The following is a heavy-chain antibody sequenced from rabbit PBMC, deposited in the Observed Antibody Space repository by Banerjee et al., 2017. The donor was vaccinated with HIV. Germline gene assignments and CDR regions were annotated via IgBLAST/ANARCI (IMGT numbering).Heavy chain of an antibody. D-gene: IGHD8-1*01. J-gene: IGHJ4*01. CDR2: IDPVFGIT. V-gene: IGHV1S47*01. CDR1: GVSFSSYY. Sequence: QEQLVESGGGLVQPEGSLTLTCTAAGVSFSSYYMNWVRQAPGKGLEWIGYIDPVFGITYYANWVNGRFSISRENAQNTVFLQMTSLTAADTATYFCARDGAGGSYFALWGQGTLVTVS. CDR3: ARDGAGGSYFAL.